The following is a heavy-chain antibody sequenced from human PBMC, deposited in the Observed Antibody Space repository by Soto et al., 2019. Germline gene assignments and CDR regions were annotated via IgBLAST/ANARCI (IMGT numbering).Heavy chain of an antibody. CDR3: ANVGYCSGGSCYESNYFDY. CDR2: ISGSGGST. CDR1: GFTFSSYA. D-gene: IGHD2-15*01. V-gene: IGHV3-23*01. Sequence: EVQLLESGGGLVQPGGSLRHSCAASGFTFSSYAMSWVRQAPGKGLEWVSAISGSGGSTYYADSVKGRFTVSRDNSKNTLYLQMNSLRAEDTAVYYCANVGYCSGGSCYESNYFDYWGQGTLVTVSS. J-gene: IGHJ4*02.